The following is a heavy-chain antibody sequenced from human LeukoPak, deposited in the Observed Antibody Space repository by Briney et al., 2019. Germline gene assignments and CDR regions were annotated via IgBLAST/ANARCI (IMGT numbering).Heavy chain of an antibody. V-gene: IGHV3-23*01. Sequence: GGSLRLSCAASGFTFSSYSMNWVRQAPGKGLEWVSAISGSGGSTYYADSVKGRFTISRDNSKNTLYLQMNSLRAEDTAVYYCAKGPFPYYYYMDVWGKGTTVTISS. CDR2: ISGSGGST. J-gene: IGHJ6*03. CDR1: GFTFSSYS. CDR3: AKGPFPYYYYMDV.